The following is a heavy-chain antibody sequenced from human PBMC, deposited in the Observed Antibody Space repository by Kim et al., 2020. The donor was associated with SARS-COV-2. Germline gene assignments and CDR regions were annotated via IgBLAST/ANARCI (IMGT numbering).Heavy chain of an antibody. CDR3: ARNDYFNSGSYYYYGMDV. Sequence: GGSLRLSCTASGFTFSSYAMSWVRQAPGKGLELVSAISDGGTRTYYADSVKGRFTLSRDNSKNTLYLQMTGLRAEETAVYYWARNDYFNSGSYYYYGMDVWGQGTTVTVSS. J-gene: IGHJ6*02. CDR2: ISDGGTRT. CDR1: GFTFSSYA. V-gene: IGHV3-23*01. D-gene: IGHD3-10*01.